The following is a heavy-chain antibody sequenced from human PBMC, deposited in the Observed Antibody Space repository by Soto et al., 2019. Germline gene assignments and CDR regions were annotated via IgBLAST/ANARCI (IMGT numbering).Heavy chain of an antibody. CDR1: GFTFDDYA. V-gene: IGHV3-9*01. CDR2: ISWNSGSI. D-gene: IGHD3-10*01. CDR3: AKLDGSGSNDRLDYYYLDV. J-gene: IGHJ6*03. Sequence: EVQLVESGGGLVQPGRSLRLSCAASGFTFDDYAMHWVRQAPGKGLEWVSGISWNSGSIGYADSVKGRFTISRDNAKNSLYLQMSSLRAEDTALYCCAKLDGSGSNDRLDYYYLDVWGKGTTVTVSS.